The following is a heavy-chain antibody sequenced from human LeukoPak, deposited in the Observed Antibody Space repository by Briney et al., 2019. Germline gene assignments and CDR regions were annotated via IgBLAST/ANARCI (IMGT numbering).Heavy chain of an antibody. CDR3: ATDGGPFDH. Sequence: GGSLRLSCAGSGFGFSGYWMSWVRQVPGKGLEWVANIKQDASERYYADSVRGRFTISRDNARNYQYLQMNSLRVEDTAMHYCATDGGPFDHWGQGILVTVSS. D-gene: IGHD3-3*01. J-gene: IGHJ4*02. CDR2: IKQDASER. CDR1: GFGFSGYW. V-gene: IGHV3-7*01.